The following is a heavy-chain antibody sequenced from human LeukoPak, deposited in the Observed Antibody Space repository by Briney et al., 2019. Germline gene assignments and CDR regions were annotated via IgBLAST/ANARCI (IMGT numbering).Heavy chain of an antibody. CDR1: GFTFSSYW. D-gene: IGHD4-23*01. V-gene: IGHV3-7*01. Sequence: PGGSLRLSCAASGFTFSSYWMSWVRQAPGKGLEWVANIKQDGSEKYYVDSVKGRFTISRDNAKNSLYLQTNSLRAEDTAVYYCARDRGGLTTVVTSGLAFDIWGQGTMVTVSS. J-gene: IGHJ3*02. CDR2: IKQDGSEK. CDR3: ARDRGGLTTVVTSGLAFDI.